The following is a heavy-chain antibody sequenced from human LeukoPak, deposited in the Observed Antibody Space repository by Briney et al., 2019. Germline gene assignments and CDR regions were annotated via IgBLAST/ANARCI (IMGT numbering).Heavy chain of an antibody. D-gene: IGHD6-13*01. CDR1: GYTFTGYY. Sequence: GASVKVSCKASGYTFTGYYMHWVRQAPGQGLEWMGWINPNSGGTNYAQKFQGRVTMTRDTSISTAYMELSRLRSDDTAVYYCARTGEWQQQLSWFDYWGQGTLVTVSS. CDR2: INPNSGGT. J-gene: IGHJ4*02. V-gene: IGHV1-2*02. CDR3: ARTGEWQQQLSWFDY.